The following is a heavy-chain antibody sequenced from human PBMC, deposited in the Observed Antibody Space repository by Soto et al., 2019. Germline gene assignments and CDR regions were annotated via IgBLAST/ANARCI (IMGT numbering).Heavy chain of an antibody. V-gene: IGHV3-21*01. J-gene: IGHJ4*02. Sequence: GGSRSSSCVPSGLSLSSNTRTGVRQPQDKGLEWVSSISGFSTYIYYTDSAKGRFTVSRDNAKNSLYLQMDSLRADDTAVYYCARMAGDSGTYHVDYWGQGTLVTVSS. CDR3: ARMAGDSGTYHVDY. D-gene: IGHD1-26*01. CDR2: ISGFSTYI. CDR1: GLSLSSNT.